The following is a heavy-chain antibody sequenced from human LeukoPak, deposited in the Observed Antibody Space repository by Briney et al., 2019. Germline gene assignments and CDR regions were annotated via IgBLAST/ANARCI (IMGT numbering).Heavy chain of an antibody. Sequence: GGSLRLSCAASGFTFSSYSMNWVRQAPGKGLEWVSSISSSSSYIYYADSVKGRFTISRDNAKNSLYLQMNSLRAEDTAVYYCATYSSLNRREFQFWGQGTLLTVSS. J-gene: IGHJ1*01. D-gene: IGHD3-22*01. CDR1: GFTFSSYS. CDR3: ATYSSLNRREFQF. CDR2: ISSSSSYI. V-gene: IGHV3-21*01.